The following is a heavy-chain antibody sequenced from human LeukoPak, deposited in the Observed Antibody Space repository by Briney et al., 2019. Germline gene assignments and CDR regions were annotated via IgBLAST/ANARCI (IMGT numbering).Heavy chain of an antibody. J-gene: IGHJ6*03. D-gene: IGHD3-3*01. CDR2: MNPNSGNT. CDR1: GYTFTNYD. Sequence: ASVKVSCKASGYTFTNYDINWVRQATGQGLEWMGWMNPNSGNTGYAQNFQGRVTITRNNSINTAYMELSSLRSEDTAVYYCARDFTIFGVVQYYYYMDVWGKGTTVTVSS. CDR3: ARDFTIFGVVQYYYYMDV. V-gene: IGHV1-8*01.